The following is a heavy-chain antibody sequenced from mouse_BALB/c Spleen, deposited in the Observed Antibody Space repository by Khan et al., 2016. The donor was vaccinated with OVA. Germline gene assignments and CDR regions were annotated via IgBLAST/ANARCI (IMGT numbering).Heavy chain of an antibody. D-gene: IGHD2-3*01. J-gene: IGHJ3*01. Sequence: VQLKQSGAELVRPGALVKLSCKASGFNIKDYYMHWVKQRPEQGLVWIGRIDPENGDTIYDPKFQGKASITSDTSSNTAYLQLSSLTSEDTAVDYCARDGYSPWFAYGGQGTLVTVSA. CDR1: GFNIKDYY. V-gene: IGHV14-1*02. CDR3: ARDGYSPWFAY. CDR2: IDPENGDT.